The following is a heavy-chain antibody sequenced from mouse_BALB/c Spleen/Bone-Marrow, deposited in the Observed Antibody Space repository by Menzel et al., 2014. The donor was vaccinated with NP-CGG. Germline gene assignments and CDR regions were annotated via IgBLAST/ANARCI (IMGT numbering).Heavy chain of an antibody. CDR1: GFSLTSYG. CDR3: ARGYGNLAMDY. D-gene: IGHD2-1*01. J-gene: IGHJ4*01. Sequence: VMLVESGPGLVAPSQSLSITCTASGFSLTSYGVHWVRQPPGKGLEWLGVIWAGGSTNYNSALMSRLSISKDKSKSQVFLKMNSLQTDDTAMYYCARGYGNLAMDYWGQGTSVTVSS. V-gene: IGHV2-9*02. CDR2: IWAGGST.